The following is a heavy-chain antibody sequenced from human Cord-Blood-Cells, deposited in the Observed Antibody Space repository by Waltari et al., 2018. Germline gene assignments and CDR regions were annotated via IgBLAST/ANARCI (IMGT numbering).Heavy chain of an antibody. Sequence: QVQLQQWGAGLLKPSETLSLTCAVYGGSFSGYYWSWIRQPPGKGLEWIGEINHSGITNYNPTLKSRVTISVAPSKNQFSLKLSSVTAADAAVYYCARGDLSTTGTTEPDDAFDIWGQGTMVTVSS. V-gene: IGHV4-34*01. CDR1: GGSFSGYY. CDR3: ARGDLSTTGTTEPDDAFDI. CDR2: INHSGIT. D-gene: IGHD1-1*01. J-gene: IGHJ3*02.